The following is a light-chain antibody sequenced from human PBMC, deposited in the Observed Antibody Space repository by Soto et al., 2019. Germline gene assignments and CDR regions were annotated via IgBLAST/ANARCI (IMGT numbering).Light chain of an antibody. V-gene: IGKV1-39*01. J-gene: IGKJ5*01. Sequence: DIQMTQSPSSLSASVGDRVTITCRPSQSISSYLNWYQQKPRKAPQLLIYAASSLQSGVPSRFSGSGSGTDFSLTINSLQPEDFAIYYCQQSFSNPITFGQGTRLEIK. CDR1: QSISSY. CDR3: QQSFSNPIT. CDR2: AAS.